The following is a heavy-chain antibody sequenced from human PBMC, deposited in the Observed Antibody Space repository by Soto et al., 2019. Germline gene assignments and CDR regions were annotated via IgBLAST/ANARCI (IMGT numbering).Heavy chain of an antibody. D-gene: IGHD6-6*01. CDR3: AGSDSSSAWFDP. Sequence: ASVQVSCKASGYTFTGYYMHWVRQAPGQGLEWMGWINPNSGGTNYAQKFQGWVTMTRDTSISTAYMELSRLRSDDTAVYYCAGSDSSSAWFDPWGQGTLVTVSS. CDR2: INPNSGGT. CDR1: GYTFTGYY. J-gene: IGHJ5*02. V-gene: IGHV1-2*04.